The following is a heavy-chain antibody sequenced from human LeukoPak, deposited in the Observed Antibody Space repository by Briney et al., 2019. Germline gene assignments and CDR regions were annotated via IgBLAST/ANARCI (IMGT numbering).Heavy chain of an antibody. CDR3: ARASIVATIYFDY. D-gene: IGHD5-12*01. Sequence: SETLSLTCTVSGGSISSGGYYWSWIRQPPGKGLEWIGYIYHSGSTYYNPSLKSRVTISVDRSKNQFSLKLSSVTAADTAVYYCARASIVATIYFDYWGQGTLVTVSS. J-gene: IGHJ4*02. CDR1: GGSISSGGYY. V-gene: IGHV4-30-2*01. CDR2: IYHSGST.